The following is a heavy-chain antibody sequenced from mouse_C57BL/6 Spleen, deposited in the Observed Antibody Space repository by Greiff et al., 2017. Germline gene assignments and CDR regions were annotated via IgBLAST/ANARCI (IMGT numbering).Heavy chain of an antibody. CDR3: ARGVSFAMGD. V-gene: IGHV1-58*01. CDR2: IYLGNGNT. J-gene: IGHJ4*01. CDR1: GYTFTSYG. Sequence: EVQLQQSGAELVRPGSSVKMSCKASGYTFTSYGINWVKQRPGQGLEWIGKIYLGNGNTKYNEKFKGKATLTADTSSSTAYMQLSSLTSEDSAIYLGARGVSFAMGDWGPGTSVPV. D-gene: IGHD6-2*01.